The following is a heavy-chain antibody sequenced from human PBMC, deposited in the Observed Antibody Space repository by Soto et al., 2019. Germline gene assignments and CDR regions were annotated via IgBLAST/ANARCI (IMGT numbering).Heavy chain of an antibody. CDR2: SSNSGSFT. J-gene: IGHJ4*02. Sequence: GGSLRLSCAASGFTFSDHYMSWIRQAPGKGLEWIGYSSNSGSFTRYADSVKGRFSISRDNAKNSLYLQINSLRGDDTAIYYCMRSGDNYNLLDYWGQGTPVTVS. D-gene: IGHD1-1*01. V-gene: IGHV3-11*06. CDR1: GFTFSDHY. CDR3: MRSGDNYNLLDY.